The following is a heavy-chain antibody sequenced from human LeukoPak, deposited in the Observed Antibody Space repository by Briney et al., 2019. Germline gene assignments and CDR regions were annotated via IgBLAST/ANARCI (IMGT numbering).Heavy chain of an antibody. CDR1: GYTFTSYG. Sequence: GASVKVSCKASGYTFTSYGISWVRQAPGQGLEWMGWISAYNGNTNYAQKLQGRVTMTTDTSTSTAYMELRSLRSDDTAVYYCARERVGFWREVEWSQNAAERDYYYYYMDVWGKGTTVTVSS. CDR3: ARERVGFWREVEWSQNAAERDYYYYYMDV. CDR2: ISAYNGNT. J-gene: IGHJ6*03. V-gene: IGHV1-18*01. D-gene: IGHD3-3*01.